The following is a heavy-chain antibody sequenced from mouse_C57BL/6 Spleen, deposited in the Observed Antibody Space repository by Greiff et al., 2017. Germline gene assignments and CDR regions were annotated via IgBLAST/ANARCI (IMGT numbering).Heavy chain of an antibody. CDR1: GYTFTDYV. CDR3: TRVLGFAY. CDR2: IDPETGGT. V-gene: IGHV1-15*01. Sequence: VQLQQSGAELVRPGASVTLSCKASGYTFTDYVMHWVKQTPVHGLEWIGAIDPETGGTAYNQKFKGKAILTADKSSSTAYMELRSLTSEDSAVYYCTRVLGFAYWGQGTLVTVSA. J-gene: IGHJ3*01.